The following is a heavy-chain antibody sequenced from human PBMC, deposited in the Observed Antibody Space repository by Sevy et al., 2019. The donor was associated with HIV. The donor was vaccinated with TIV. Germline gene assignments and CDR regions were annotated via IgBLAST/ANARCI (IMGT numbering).Heavy chain of an antibody. J-gene: IGHJ6*02. CDR1: GFTFSSYW. Sequence: GGSLRLSCAASGFTFSSYWMSWVRQAPGKGLEWVANIKDDGSQKYYVDSVKGRFTISRDNAKNSLNLQMNSLRVEDTAVYYCARDPWESGYGTGGIDVWGQGTTVTVSS. D-gene: IGHD3-9*01. CDR2: IKDDGSQK. CDR3: ARDPWESGYGTGGIDV. V-gene: IGHV3-7*01.